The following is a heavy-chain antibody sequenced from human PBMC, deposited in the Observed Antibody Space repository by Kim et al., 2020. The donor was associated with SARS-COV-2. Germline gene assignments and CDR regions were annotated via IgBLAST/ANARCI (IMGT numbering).Heavy chain of an antibody. Sequence: GGSLRLSCSASGFTFSTYTMHWVRQAPGKGLEWVALISYDGNTQYYADSVKGRFTISRDNSKSTLYLQMNSLRPEDTAMYYCAKDEYSGYDYDCYFDYWGQGTLVTVSS. CDR2: ISYDGNTQ. D-gene: IGHD5-12*01. V-gene: IGHV3-30*04. CDR3: AKDEYSGYDYDCYFDY. J-gene: IGHJ4*02. CDR1: GFTFSTYT.